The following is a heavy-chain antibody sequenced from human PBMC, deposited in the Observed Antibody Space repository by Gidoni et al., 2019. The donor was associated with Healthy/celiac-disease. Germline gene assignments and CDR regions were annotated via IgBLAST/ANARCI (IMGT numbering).Heavy chain of an antibody. Sequence: QVQLVESGGGVVPPGRSLRLSCAASGFTFSRYGMHWVRQAPGKGLEWVAVIWYDGSNKYYADSVKGRFTISRDNSKNTLYLQMNSLRAEDTAVYYCARDAGFYDSSGNYFDYWGQGTLVTVSS. V-gene: IGHV3-33*08. CDR1: GFTFSRYG. J-gene: IGHJ4*02. D-gene: IGHD3-22*01. CDR2: IWYDGSNK. CDR3: ARDAGFYDSSGNYFDY.